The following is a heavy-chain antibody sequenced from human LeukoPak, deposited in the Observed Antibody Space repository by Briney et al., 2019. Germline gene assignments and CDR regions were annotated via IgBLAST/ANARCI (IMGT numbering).Heavy chain of an antibody. Sequence: PSETLSLTCSVSGGSTRTSTSYWGWVRQPPGKALEWIGSIHYSGSTYKNPSLKSRVTISMDTSGSQFSLKVTSLTAADSAVYFCARESSSSRYFMGVWGRGTTVTVSS. CDR2: IHYSGST. CDR3: ARESSSSRYFMGV. J-gene: IGHJ6*03. CDR1: GGSTRTSTSY. D-gene: IGHD6-6*01. V-gene: IGHV4-39*07.